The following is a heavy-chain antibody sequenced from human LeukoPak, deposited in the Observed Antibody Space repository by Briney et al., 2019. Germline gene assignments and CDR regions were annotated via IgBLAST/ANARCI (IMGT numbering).Heavy chain of an antibody. J-gene: IGHJ5*02. CDR3: AGTTVTTSNWFDP. CDR1: GGSISSYY. V-gene: IGHV4-59*08. Sequence: PSVTLSLTCTVSGGSISSYYWSWIRQPPGKGLEWIGYIYYSGSTNYNPSLKSRVTISVDTSKNQFSLKLSSVTAADTAVYYCAGTTVTTSNWFDPWGQGTLVTVSS. CDR2: IYYSGST. D-gene: IGHD4-11*01.